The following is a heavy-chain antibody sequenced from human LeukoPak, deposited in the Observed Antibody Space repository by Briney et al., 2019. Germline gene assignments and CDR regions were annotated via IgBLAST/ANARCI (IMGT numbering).Heavy chain of an antibody. CDR2: ISGSGTGT. CDR1: GFTFGSYA. CDR3: AKVATWTYFDY. Sequence: PGGSLRLSCAVSGFTFGSYAMGWVRQAPGKGLEWVSAISGSGTGTYYADSVKGRFTISRDNSKNTLYLHMNSLRAEDTAVYYCAKVATWTYFDYGGQGTLVTVSS. D-gene: IGHD3/OR15-3a*01. V-gene: IGHV3-23*01. J-gene: IGHJ4*02.